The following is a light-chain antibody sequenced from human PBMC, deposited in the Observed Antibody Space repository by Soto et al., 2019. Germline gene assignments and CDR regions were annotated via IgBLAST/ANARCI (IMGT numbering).Light chain of an antibody. Sequence: ESVLTNCPGTLSLTKGERASLSWVSIQSVSNNYLAWYQQKPGQAPRLLIYGASNRATGIPDRFSGSGSGTDFTLTISRLEPEDFAVYYCPQRTNWPRTSAQGTLLEIK. CDR1: QSVSNNY. CDR2: GAS. V-gene: IGKV3D-20*02. CDR3: PQRTNWPRT. J-gene: IGKJ5*01.